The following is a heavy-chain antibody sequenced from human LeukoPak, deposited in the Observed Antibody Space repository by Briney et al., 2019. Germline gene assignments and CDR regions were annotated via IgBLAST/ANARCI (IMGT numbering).Heavy chain of an antibody. J-gene: IGHJ4*02. CDR2: ISAYNGNT. V-gene: IGHV1-18*01. CDR1: GYTFTSYG. CDR3: ARDVENYYGSGSAIDYFDY. Sequence: GASVKVSCKASGYTFTSYGISWVRQAPGQGLEWMGWISAYNGNTNYAQKLQGRVTMTTETSTSTAYMELRSLRSDDTAVYYCARDVENYYGSGSAIDYFDYWGQGTLVTVSS. D-gene: IGHD3-10*01.